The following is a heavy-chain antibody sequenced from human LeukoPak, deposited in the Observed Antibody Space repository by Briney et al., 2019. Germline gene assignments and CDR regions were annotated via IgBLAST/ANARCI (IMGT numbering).Heavy chain of an antibody. CDR3: GRSPSLATIGIGFDY. CDR2: IIPIFTTT. CDR1: GGMLSTYM. V-gene: IGHV1-69*08. Sequence: SVKVSCKASGGMLSTYMINWVRQAPGQGLEWVGRIIPIFTTTNYAQKFQGRVTITAAKSTSTAYMKLSSLRSEDTAVYFCGRSPSLATIGIGFDYWGQGTLVAVSS. J-gene: IGHJ4*02. D-gene: IGHD5-24*01.